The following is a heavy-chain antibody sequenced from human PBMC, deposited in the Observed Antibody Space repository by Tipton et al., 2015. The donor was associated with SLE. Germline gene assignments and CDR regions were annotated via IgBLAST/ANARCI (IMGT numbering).Heavy chain of an antibody. CDR1: GYTFTGYY. D-gene: IGHD5-18*01. CDR2: INPNSGGT. Sequence: QVQLVQSGAEVKKPGASVKVSCKASGYTFTGYYMHWVRQAPGQGLEWMGRINPNSGGTNYAQKFQGRVTMTRDTSISTAYMELSRLRSDDTAVYYCARVSGYSYAKGYYMDVWGKGTTVTVSS. J-gene: IGHJ6*03. V-gene: IGHV1-2*06. CDR3: ARVSGYSYAKGYYMDV.